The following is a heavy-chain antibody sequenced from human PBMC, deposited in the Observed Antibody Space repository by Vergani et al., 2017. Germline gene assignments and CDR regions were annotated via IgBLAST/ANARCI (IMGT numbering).Heavy chain of an antibody. D-gene: IGHD4-17*01. CDR2: INAGNGNT. J-gene: IGHJ6*03. CDR1: GGTFTSYA. V-gene: IGHV1-3*01. Sequence: QVQLVQSGAEVKKPGSSVKVSCKASGGTFTSYAMHWVRQAPGQRLEWMGWINAGNGNTKYSQKFQGRVTITRDTSASTAYMELSSLRSEDTAVYYCARDYGDYLGGYYYYMDVWGKGTTVTVSS. CDR3: ARDYGDYLGGYYYYMDV.